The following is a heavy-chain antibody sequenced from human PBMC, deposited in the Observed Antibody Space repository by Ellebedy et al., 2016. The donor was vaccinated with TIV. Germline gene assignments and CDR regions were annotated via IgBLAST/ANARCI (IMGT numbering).Heavy chain of an antibody. V-gene: IGHV4-39*01. CDR3: ARHHTVERGAIDY. CDR2: IYYSGIT. CDR1: AGSISIPSYY. D-gene: IGHD1-1*01. J-gene: IGHJ4*02. Sequence: MPSETLSLTCTVSAGSISIPSYYWGWIRQPPVKGLEWIGSIYYSGITYYYPSLKSRFTMSIDTSKNQFSLTLSSVTAADTAVYYCARHHTVERGAIDYWGQGTLVTVSS.